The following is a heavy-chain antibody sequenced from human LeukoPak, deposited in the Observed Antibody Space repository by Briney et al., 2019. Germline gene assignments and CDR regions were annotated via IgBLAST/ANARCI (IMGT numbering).Heavy chain of an antibody. CDR1: GASISSYY. CDR2: IYYSGST. V-gene: IGHV4-59*01. D-gene: IGHD6-19*01. Sequence: SETLSLTCTVSGASISSYYWSWIRQPPGKGLDWIGEIYYSGSTNNNPSLKSRVTISVDTPKNQFSQKLSSVTAADTAVYYCARADSSGMYYFDYWGQGTLVTVSS. J-gene: IGHJ4*02. CDR3: ARADSSGMYYFDY.